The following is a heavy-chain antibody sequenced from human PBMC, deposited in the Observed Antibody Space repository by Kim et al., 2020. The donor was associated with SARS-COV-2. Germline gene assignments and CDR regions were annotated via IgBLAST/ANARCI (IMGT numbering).Heavy chain of an antibody. Sequence: SETLSLTCTVSGASVSGYFWNWIRQPPGKGLEFIGYIDYTGSTDYSPSLSSRVTISLDTSGNRFSLRLRSVTDADTAVYFCARSHYFDSSGSYVDAFDIWGQGTMVTVAS. CDR3: ARSHYFDSSGSYVDAFDI. D-gene: IGHD3-22*01. CDR1: GASVSGYF. V-gene: IGHV4-59*08. CDR2: IDYTGST. J-gene: IGHJ3*02.